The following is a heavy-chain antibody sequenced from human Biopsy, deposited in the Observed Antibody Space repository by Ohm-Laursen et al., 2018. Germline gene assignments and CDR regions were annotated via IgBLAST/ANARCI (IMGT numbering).Heavy chain of an antibody. D-gene: IGHD6-19*01. J-gene: IGHJ4*02. CDR3: ARGMRSSGWPYFDS. V-gene: IGHV4-61*01. Sequence: SDTLSLTCTVSGDSVSSGSFYWTWIRQPTGQGLEYIGYIYDSGSTANYNPSLESRVTMSVDMPKNQFSLKLSSVTAADTAIYYCARGMRSSGWPYFDSWGQGTLVTVSS. CDR2: IYDSGSTA. CDR1: GDSVSSGSFY.